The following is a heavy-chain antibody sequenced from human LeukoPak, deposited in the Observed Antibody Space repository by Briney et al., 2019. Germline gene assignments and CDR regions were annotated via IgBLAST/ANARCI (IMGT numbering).Heavy chain of an antibody. Sequence: GGSLRLSCAASGFTFSSYGMHWVRQAPGKGLEWVAVISYDGSNKYYADSVKGRFTISRDNSKNTLYLQMNSLRAEDTAVYYCAKGGYSGYDLNAFDIWGQGTMVTVSS. D-gene: IGHD5-12*01. CDR3: AKGGYSGYDLNAFDI. J-gene: IGHJ3*02. CDR2: ISYDGSNK. V-gene: IGHV3-30*18. CDR1: GFTFSSYG.